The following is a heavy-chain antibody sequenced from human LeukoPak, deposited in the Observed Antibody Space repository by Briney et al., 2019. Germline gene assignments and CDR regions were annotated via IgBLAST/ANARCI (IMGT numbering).Heavy chain of an antibody. CDR3: ARLPGCSSTSCYYGWNYYYYMDV. Sequence: SETLSLTCTVSGGSIRSYYWSWIRQPPGKGLEWIGYIYTSGSTNYNPSLKSRVTISVDTSKNQFSLKLSSVTAADTAVYYCARLPGCSSTSCYYGWNYYYYMDVWGKGTTVTVSS. CDR2: IYTSGST. D-gene: IGHD2-2*01. V-gene: IGHV4-4*09. CDR1: GGSIRSYY. J-gene: IGHJ6*03.